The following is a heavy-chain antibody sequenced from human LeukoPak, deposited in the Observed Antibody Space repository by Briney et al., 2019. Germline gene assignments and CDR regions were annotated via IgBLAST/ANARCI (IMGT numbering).Heavy chain of an antibody. J-gene: IGHJ4*02. D-gene: IGHD6-13*01. V-gene: IGHV3-23*01. CDR1: GFTFSNYG. Sequence: PGGSLRLSCAASGFTFSNYGMSWVRQAPGKGLEWVSSMSGNGGSAYYADSVKGRFTISRDNSKNTLYLQMNSLRAEDTAVYYCAKDPWYAVDYWGQGTLVTVSS. CDR3: AKDPWYAVDY. CDR2: MSGNGGSA.